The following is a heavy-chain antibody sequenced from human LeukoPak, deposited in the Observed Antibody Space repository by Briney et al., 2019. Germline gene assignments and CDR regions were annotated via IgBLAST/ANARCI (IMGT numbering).Heavy chain of an antibody. Sequence: PGGSLRLSCAASGFTFSSSGMHWVRQAPGKGLEWVAFIRYDGSKKYYADSVRGRFTISRDNSKNTLYLQMNSQRAEDTAVYYCAKGDTYAFQGDYWGQGTLVTVSS. J-gene: IGHJ4*02. D-gene: IGHD2-2*01. CDR1: GFTFSSSG. CDR2: IRYDGSKK. V-gene: IGHV3-30*02. CDR3: AKGDTYAFQGDY.